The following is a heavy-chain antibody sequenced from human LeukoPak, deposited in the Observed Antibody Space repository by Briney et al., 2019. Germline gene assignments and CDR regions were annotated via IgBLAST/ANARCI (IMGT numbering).Heavy chain of an antibody. CDR2: INPNSGGT. CDR3: ARDLTAMEYYYYYYMDV. D-gene: IGHD5-18*01. Sequence: TSVKVSCKASGYTFTGYYMHWVRQAPGQGLEWMGWINPNSGGTNYAQKFQGRVTMTRDTSISTAYMELSRLRSDDTAVYYCARDLTAMEYYYYYYMDVWGKGTTVTISS. V-gene: IGHV1-2*02. CDR1: GYTFTGYY. J-gene: IGHJ6*03.